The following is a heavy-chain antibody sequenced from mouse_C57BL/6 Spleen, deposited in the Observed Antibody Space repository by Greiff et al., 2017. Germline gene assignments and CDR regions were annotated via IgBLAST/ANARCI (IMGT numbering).Heavy chain of an antibody. J-gene: IGHJ2*01. V-gene: IGHV5-4*01. CDR2: ISDGGSYT. CDR3: ARDLYYGSSPYYFED. Sequence: EVQGVESGGGLVKPGGSLKLSCAASGFTFSSYAMSWVRQTPEKRLEWVATISDGGSYTYYPDNVKGRFTISRDNAKNNLYLQMSHLKSEDTAMYYCARDLYYGSSPYYFEDWGQGTTLTVSS. D-gene: IGHD1-1*01. CDR1: GFTFSSYA.